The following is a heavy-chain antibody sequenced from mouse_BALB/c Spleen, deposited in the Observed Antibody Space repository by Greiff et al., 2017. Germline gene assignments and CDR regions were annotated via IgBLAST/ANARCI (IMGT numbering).Heavy chain of an antibody. J-gene: IGHJ4*01. CDR2: ISTYYGNT. V-gene: IGHV1-67*01. D-gene: IGHD2-3*01. CDR3: ARGDDGYYVGYAMDY. Sequence: QVQLQQSGPELVRPGVPVKISCKGSGYTFTDYAMHWVKQSHAKSLEWIGVISTYYGNTNYNQKFKGKATMTVDKSSSTAYMELARLTSEDSAIYYCARGDDGYYVGYAMDYWGQGTSVTVSS. CDR1: GYTFTDYA.